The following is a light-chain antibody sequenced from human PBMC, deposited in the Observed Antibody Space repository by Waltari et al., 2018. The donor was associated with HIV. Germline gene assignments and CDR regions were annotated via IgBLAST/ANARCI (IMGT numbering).Light chain of an antibody. V-gene: IGLV2-11*01. CDR1: SSDVGGYHS. J-gene: IGLJ3*02. CDR3: CSYAGDYTFR. Sequence: QSALTQPRSVSGSPGTSVTISCTGTSSDVGGYHSDYCYQQHPGKAPNLMIYDVSKRPSGFPDRFSGSKAGNTASLTISGLQADDEADFYCCSYAGDYTFRFGGGTKLTVL. CDR2: DVS.